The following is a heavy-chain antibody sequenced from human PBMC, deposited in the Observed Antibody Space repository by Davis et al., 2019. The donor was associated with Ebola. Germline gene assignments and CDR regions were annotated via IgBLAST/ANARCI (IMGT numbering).Heavy chain of an antibody. CDR2: IYSGGST. CDR3: ASSPGVQGVIRFDP. D-gene: IGHD3-10*01. J-gene: IGHJ5*02. CDR1: GFTFSSYA. Sequence: GESLKISCAASGFTFSSYAMSWVRQAPGKGLEWVSVIYSGGSTYYADSVKGRFTISRDNAKNSLYLQMNSLRAEDTAVYYCASSPGVQGVIRFDPWGQGTLVTVSS. V-gene: IGHV3-23*03.